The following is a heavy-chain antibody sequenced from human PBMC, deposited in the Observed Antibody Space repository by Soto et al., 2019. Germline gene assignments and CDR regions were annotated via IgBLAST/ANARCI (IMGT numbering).Heavy chain of an antibody. J-gene: IGHJ3*02. CDR2: MSHGGGT. CDR3: ARVERGTATTVVDAFDI. D-gene: IGHD1-1*01. Sequence: PSETLSLTCAVFGGSVNSGNYYWRWIRQPPGKGLEWIGEMSHGGGTHFNPSLKSRVTISVDTSKNQFFLKMSSVTAADTALYYCARVERGTATTVVDAFDIWGPGTMVTVSS. V-gene: IGHV4-61*01. CDR1: GGSVNSGNYY.